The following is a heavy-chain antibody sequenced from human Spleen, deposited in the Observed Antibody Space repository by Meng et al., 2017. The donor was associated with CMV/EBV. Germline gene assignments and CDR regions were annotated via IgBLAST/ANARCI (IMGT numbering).Heavy chain of an antibody. CDR2: IWYDGSKQ. CDR1: GFTFGGYG. J-gene: IGHJ4*02. CDR3: TREEFTTTWDLNYHDY. V-gene: IGHV3-33*01. D-gene: IGHD1-14*01. Sequence: SGFTFGGYGMHWVRQAPGKGLEWVAVIWYDGSKQYYADSVRGRFTISRDNSKNTLYLQMNSLRAEDTAVYFCTREEFTTTWDLNYHDYWGQGTLVTVSS.